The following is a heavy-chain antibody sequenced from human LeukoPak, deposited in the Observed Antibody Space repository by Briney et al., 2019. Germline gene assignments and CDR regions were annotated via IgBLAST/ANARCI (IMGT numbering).Heavy chain of an antibody. CDR2: ISYDGSNK. V-gene: IGHV3-30*18. D-gene: IGHD3-22*01. CDR1: GFTFSNYG. CDR3: AKDQFYDSSGYYGDAFDI. J-gene: IGHJ3*02. Sequence: GGSLRLSCAASGFTFSNYGMHWVRQAPGKGLEWVAVISYDGSNKYYADSVKGRFTISRDNSKNTLYLQMNSLRAEDTAVYYCAKDQFYDSSGYYGDAFDIWGQGTMVTVSS.